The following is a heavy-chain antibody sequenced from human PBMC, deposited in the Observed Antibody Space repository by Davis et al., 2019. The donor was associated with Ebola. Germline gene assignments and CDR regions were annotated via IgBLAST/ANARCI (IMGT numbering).Heavy chain of an antibody. CDR1: GFTFDDYA. D-gene: IGHD1-26*01. V-gene: IGHV3-43*02. CDR2: ISGDGGST. Sequence: GESLKISCAASGFTFDDYAMHWVRQAPGKGLEWVSLISGDGGSTYYADSVKGRFTISRDNSKNTLYLQMNSLRAEDTAVYYCARDLGEWELLGAFDIWGQGTMVTVSS. J-gene: IGHJ3*02. CDR3: ARDLGEWELLGAFDI.